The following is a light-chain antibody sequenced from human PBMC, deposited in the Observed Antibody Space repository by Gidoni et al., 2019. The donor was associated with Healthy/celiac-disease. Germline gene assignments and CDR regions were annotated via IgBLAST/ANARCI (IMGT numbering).Light chain of an antibody. CDR2: DNN. CDR3: GTWDSSLSAGV. CDR1: SSNIGNNY. V-gene: IGLV1-51*01. Sequence: SLLAQPPSVSAAPGQKATISCSGSSSNIGNNYVSWYQQLPGTAPKLLIYDNNKRPSGIPDRFSGSKSGTSATLGITGLQTGDEADYYCGTWDSSLSAGVFGGGTKLTVL. J-gene: IGLJ3*02.